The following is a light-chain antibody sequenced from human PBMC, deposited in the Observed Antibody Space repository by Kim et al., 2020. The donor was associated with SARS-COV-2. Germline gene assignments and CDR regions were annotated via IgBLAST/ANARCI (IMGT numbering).Light chain of an antibody. Sequence: DIQMTQSPSTLSTSVGDRVTITCRASQSIRIYLAWYQQKPGKAPKLLIYRASRLETGVPSRFSGSGSGTEFTLTISSLQPDDSAIYYCKHYDAYPLTFGGGTKVDIK. J-gene: IGKJ4*01. V-gene: IGKV1-5*03. CDR2: RAS. CDR3: KHYDAYPLT. CDR1: QSIRIY.